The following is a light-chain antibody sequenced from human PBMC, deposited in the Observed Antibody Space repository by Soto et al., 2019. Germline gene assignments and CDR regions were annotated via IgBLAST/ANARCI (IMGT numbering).Light chain of an antibody. J-gene: IGLJ3*02. Sequence: QSVLTQPASVSGSPGQSITISCTGTSSDVGGYNYVSWYQHYPGKAPKLVIYEVSNRPSGVSRRFSGSKSGYTASLTISGLQAEDEGDYYCSSYTTISTWVFGGGTKLTVL. CDR2: EVS. CDR3: SSYTTISTWV. CDR1: SSDVGGYNY. V-gene: IGLV2-14*01.